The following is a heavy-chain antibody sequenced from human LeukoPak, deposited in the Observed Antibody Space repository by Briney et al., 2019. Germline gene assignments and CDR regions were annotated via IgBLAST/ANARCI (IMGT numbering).Heavy chain of an antibody. D-gene: IGHD5-12*01. V-gene: IGHV3-48*01. CDR2: IRSSSET. J-gene: IGHJ5*02. Sequence: GGSLRLSCAASGLIFSQYSMNWVRQAPGKGLEWVSHIRSSSETFYADSVKGRFTISRDNARNSLYLQMNNLRGEDTAIYYCARDAGNSGYGCDLWGQGTLVTVSS. CDR1: GLIFSQYS. CDR3: ARDAGNSGYGCDL.